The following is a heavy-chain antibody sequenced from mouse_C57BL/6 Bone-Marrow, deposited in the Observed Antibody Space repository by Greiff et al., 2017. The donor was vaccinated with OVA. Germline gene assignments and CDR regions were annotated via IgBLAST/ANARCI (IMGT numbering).Heavy chain of an antibody. CDR3: ARSHDYDKDWYFDV. CDR1: GFTFSSYG. CDR2: ISSGGSYT. J-gene: IGHJ1*03. D-gene: IGHD2-4*01. V-gene: IGHV5-6*01. Sequence: EVNVVESGGDLVKPGGSLKLSCAASGFTFSSYGMSWVRQTPDKRLEWVATISSGGSYTYYPDSVKGRFTISRDNAKNTLYLQMSSLKSEDTAMYYCARSHDYDKDWYFDVWGTGTTVTVSS.